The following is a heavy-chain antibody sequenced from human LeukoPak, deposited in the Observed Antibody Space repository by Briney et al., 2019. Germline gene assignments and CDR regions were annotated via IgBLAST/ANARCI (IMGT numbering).Heavy chain of an antibody. Sequence: SETLSLTCAVYGGSFSGYYWSWIRQPPGKGLEWIGEINHSGSTNYNPSLKSRVTISVDTSKNQFSLKLSSVTAADTAVYYCATEGIAAAGTTFDYWGQGTLVTVSS. J-gene: IGHJ4*02. D-gene: IGHD6-13*01. CDR1: GGSFSGYY. V-gene: IGHV4-34*01. CDR2: INHSGST. CDR3: ATEGIAAAGTTFDY.